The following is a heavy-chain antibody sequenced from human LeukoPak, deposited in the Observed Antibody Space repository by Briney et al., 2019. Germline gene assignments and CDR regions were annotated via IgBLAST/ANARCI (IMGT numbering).Heavy chain of an antibody. D-gene: IGHD3/OR15-3a*01. CDR3: ARGGLANYFDY. J-gene: IGHJ4*02. Sequence: SETLSLTCVVYGGSFSGYYWSWIRQPPGKGLEWIGEINHSGTTNYNPSLKSRVTISVDTSKNQFSLKLTSVTAADTAVYYCARGGLANYFDYWGQGTLVPVSS. V-gene: IGHV4-34*01. CDR2: INHSGTT. CDR1: GGSFSGYY.